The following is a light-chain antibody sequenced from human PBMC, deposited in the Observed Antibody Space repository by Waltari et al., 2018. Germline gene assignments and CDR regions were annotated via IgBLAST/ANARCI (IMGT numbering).Light chain of an antibody. CDR2: GAS. J-gene: IGKJ1*01. CDR3: QERGRT. Sequence: IVMTQSPATLSVSPGEGATLSCTASQSLSSNFAGYQPKPGQLPRLLIYGASTRATGIPARFSGSGSGTEFTLTISSLQAEDFAVYYCQERGRTFGQGTKVEIK. V-gene: IGKV3-15*01. CDR1: QSLSSN.